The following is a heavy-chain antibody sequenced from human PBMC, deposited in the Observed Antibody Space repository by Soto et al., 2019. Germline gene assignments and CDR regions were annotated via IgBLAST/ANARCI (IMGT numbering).Heavy chain of an antibody. V-gene: IGHV1-69*01. CDR3: ARSQGSSTSLEIYYYYYYGMDV. CDR1: GGTFGSYA. D-gene: IGHD2-2*01. J-gene: IGHJ6*02. Sequence: QVRLVQSGAEVKKPGSSVKVSCKASGGTFGSYAISWVRQAPGQRLEWMGGIIPIPGTANYAQKFQGRVTIAADESTSTAYMELSSLRAEDTAVYYCARSQGSSTSLEIYYYYYYGMDVWGQGTTVTVSS. CDR2: IIPIPGTA.